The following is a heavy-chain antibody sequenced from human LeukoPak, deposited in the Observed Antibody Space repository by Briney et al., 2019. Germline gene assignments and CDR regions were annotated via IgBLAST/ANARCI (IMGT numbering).Heavy chain of an antibody. D-gene: IGHD3-22*01. CDR3: ATYYDSSGYHYYYYYGMDV. CDR1: GYTFTGYY. Sequence: ASVKVSCKASGYTFTGYYMHWVRQAPGQGLEWMGWINPNSGGTNYAQKFQGGVTMTRDTSISTAYMELSRLRSDDTAVYYCATYYDSSGYHYYYYYGMDVWGQGTTVTVSS. V-gene: IGHV1-2*02. J-gene: IGHJ6*02. CDR2: INPNSGGT.